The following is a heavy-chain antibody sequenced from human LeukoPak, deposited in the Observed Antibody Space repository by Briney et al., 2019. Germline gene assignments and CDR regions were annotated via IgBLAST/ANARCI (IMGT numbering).Heavy chain of an antibody. J-gene: IGHJ4*02. CDR1: GFTFSDYS. CDR2: ISYSSTTV. Sequence: GGSLRLSCAASGFTFSDYSMNWVRQAPGKGLEWVSRISYSSTTVYYADSVKGRFTISRDNAKNSLYLQMNNLRDEDSAVYYCARELGYCTTTTCLYGFDYWGQGTLVTVSS. V-gene: IGHV3-48*02. CDR3: ARELGYCTTTTCLYGFDY. D-gene: IGHD2-2*01.